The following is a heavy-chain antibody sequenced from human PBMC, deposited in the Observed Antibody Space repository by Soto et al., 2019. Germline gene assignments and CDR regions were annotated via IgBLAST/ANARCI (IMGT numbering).Heavy chain of an antibody. V-gene: IGHV3-43*01. J-gene: IGHJ4*02. CDR2: ISWDGGST. D-gene: IGHD6-19*01. Sequence: GGSLRLSCAASGFTFDDYTMHWVRQAPGKGLEWVSLISWDGGSTYYADSVKGRFTISRDNSKNSLYLQMNSLRTEDTALYYCAKGLAVAGTLEGFYWGQGTLVTVSS. CDR3: AKGLAVAGTLEGFY. CDR1: GFTFDDYT.